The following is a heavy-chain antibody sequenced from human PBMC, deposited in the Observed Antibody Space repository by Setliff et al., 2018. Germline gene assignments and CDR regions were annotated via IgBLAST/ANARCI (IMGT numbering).Heavy chain of an antibody. CDR1: GGSFSGYY. V-gene: IGHV4-34*01. D-gene: IGHD2-15*01. CDR3: ARGGGSVLPNYYYFNYMDV. CDR2: INHSGST. Sequence: SETLSLTCAVYGGSFSGYYWSWIRQPPGKGLEWIGEINHSGSTNYNQSLKSRVTLSVDTSKNQFSLQLTSVSAADTAIYYCARGGGSVLPNYYYFNYMDVWGKGTTVTVSS. J-gene: IGHJ6*03.